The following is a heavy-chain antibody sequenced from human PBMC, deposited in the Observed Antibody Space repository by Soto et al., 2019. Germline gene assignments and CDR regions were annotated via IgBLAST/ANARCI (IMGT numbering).Heavy chain of an antibody. V-gene: IGHV3-23*01. Sequence: PGGSLRLSCAASGFTFRSYAMNWVRQAPGKGLEWVSSISGSGGSTYYADSVKGRFTISRDNSKHTLYLQMTSLRVEDSAVYYCAKVYIENVVPAALDSWGLGTLVTVSS. D-gene: IGHD2-2*01. CDR1: GFTFRSYA. CDR2: ISGSGGST. J-gene: IGHJ5*01. CDR3: AKVYIENVVPAALDS.